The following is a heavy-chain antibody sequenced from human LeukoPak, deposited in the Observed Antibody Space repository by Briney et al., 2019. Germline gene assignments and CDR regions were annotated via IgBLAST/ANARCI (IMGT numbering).Heavy chain of an antibody. CDR3: ARGWRYFDC. V-gene: IGHV3-48*04. J-gene: IGHJ4*02. CDR2: ISSSGSTR. CDR1: GFTFSSYS. Sequence: GGSLRLSCAASGFTFSSYSMNWVRQAPGKGLEWVSYISSSGSTRYYADSVKGRFTISRDNAKNSLSLQMNSLRAEDTAVYYCARGWRYFDCWGQGTLVTVSS. D-gene: IGHD3-9*01.